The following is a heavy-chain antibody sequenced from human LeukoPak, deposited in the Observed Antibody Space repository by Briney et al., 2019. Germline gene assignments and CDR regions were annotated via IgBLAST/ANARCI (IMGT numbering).Heavy chain of an antibody. V-gene: IGHV1-69*06. CDR1: GGTFSSYA. J-gene: IGHJ4*02. CDR3: ARDLNYYDSSAAY. Sequence: SVKVSCKASGGTFSSYAISWVRQAPGQGLEWMGGFIPIFGTANYAQKFQGRVTITADKSTSTAYMELSSLRSEDTAVYYCARDLNYYDSSAAYWGQGTLFTVSS. CDR2: FIPIFGTA. D-gene: IGHD3-22*01.